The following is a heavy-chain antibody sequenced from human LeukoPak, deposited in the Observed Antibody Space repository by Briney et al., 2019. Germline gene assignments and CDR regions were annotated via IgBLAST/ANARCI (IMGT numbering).Heavy chain of an antibody. Sequence: TGGSLRLSCAASGFTFDDYAMHWVRQAPGKGLEWVSGISWNSGSIGYADSVKGRFTISRDNAKNSLYLQMNSLRAEDMALYYCAKGSYDYGQVGYYMDVWGKGTTVTVSS. J-gene: IGHJ6*03. CDR1: GFTFDDYA. D-gene: IGHD3-16*01. CDR3: AKGSYDYGQVGYYMDV. CDR2: ISWNSGSI. V-gene: IGHV3-9*03.